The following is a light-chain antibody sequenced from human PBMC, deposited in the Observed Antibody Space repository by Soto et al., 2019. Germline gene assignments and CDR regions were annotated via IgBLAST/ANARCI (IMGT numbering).Light chain of an antibody. Sequence: EIVLTQSPGTLSLSPGERATLSCRASQIVSSSYLAWYQQKPGQAPRLLIYGASSRATSIPDKFSGSGSGTDFTLTISRLEPEDFAVYYCQQYDISPLTFGGGTKVEIK. CDR2: GAS. V-gene: IGKV3-20*01. J-gene: IGKJ4*01. CDR3: QQYDISPLT. CDR1: QIVSSSY.